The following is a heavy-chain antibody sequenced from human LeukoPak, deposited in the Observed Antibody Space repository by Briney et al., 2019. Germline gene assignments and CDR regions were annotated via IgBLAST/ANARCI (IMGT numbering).Heavy chain of an antibody. D-gene: IGHD3-10*01. CDR3: ARMDYYGSGSYS. CDR2: IYYSGST. CDR1: GGSISSYY. Sequence: SETLSLTCTVSGGSISSYYWSWIRQPPGKGVEWIGYIYYSGSTNYNPSLKSRVTISVDTSKNQFSLKLSSVTAADTAVYYCARMDYYGSGSYSWGQGTLVTVSS. V-gene: IGHV4-59*01. J-gene: IGHJ4*02.